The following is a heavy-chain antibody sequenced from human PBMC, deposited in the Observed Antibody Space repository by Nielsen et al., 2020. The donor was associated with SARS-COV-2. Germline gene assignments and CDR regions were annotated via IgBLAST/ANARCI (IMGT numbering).Heavy chain of an antibody. CDR2: ISSSSSYT. Sequence: GESLKISCAASGFTFSDYYMSWIRQAPGKGLEWVSYISSSSSYTNYADSVKGRFTISRDNAKNSLYLLMNSLRAEDTAVYYCARGSGYSGYDRSYGMDVWGQGTTVTVSS. D-gene: IGHD5-12*01. CDR3: ARGSGYSGYDRSYGMDV. V-gene: IGHV3-11*03. CDR1: GFTFSDYY. J-gene: IGHJ6*02.